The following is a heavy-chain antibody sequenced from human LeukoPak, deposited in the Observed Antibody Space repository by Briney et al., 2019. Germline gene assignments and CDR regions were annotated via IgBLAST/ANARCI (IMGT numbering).Heavy chain of an antibody. CDR3: ARSKTAQGSRSWGSLFWFDP. CDR1: GGSISSYY. J-gene: IGHJ5*02. D-gene: IGHD6-6*01. V-gene: IGHV4-59*01. CDR2: IYYSGST. Sequence: PSETLSLTRTVSGGSISSYYWSWIRQPPGKGLEWIGYIYYSGSTNYNPSLKSRVTISVDTSKNQFSLKLSSVTAADTAVYYCARSKTAQGSRSWGSLFWFDPWGQGTLVTVSS.